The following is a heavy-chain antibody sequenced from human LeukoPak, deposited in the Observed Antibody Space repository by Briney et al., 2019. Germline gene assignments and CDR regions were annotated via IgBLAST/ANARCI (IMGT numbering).Heavy chain of an antibody. CDR3: ARATRMTTVTTGRGAFEYYFDY. Sequence: ASVKVSCKASGYTFTSYDINWVRQATGQGLEWMGWMNPNSGNTGYAQKFQGRVTMTRNTSISTAYMELSSLRSEDTAVYYCARATRMTTVTTGRGAFEYYFDYWGQGTLVTVSS. D-gene: IGHD4-17*01. CDR1: GYTFTSYD. J-gene: IGHJ4*02. CDR2: MNPNSGNT. V-gene: IGHV1-8*01.